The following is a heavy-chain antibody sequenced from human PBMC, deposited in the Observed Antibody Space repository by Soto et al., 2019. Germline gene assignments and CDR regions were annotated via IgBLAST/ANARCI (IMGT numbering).Heavy chain of an antibody. CDR2: ISGYNGNT. V-gene: IGHV1-18*04. Sequence: QVQLVQSGAEVKKPGASVKVSCKASGYTFTSYGVSWVRQAPGQGLEWMGWISGYNGNTNYAQKLQGRVTMTTDTSTSTAYMELRSLRYDDTAVYYCARAGKYYYGSGRPYYYGMDVWGQGITVTVSS. CDR1: GYTFTSYG. D-gene: IGHD3-10*01. J-gene: IGHJ6*02. CDR3: ARAGKYYYGSGRPYYYGMDV.